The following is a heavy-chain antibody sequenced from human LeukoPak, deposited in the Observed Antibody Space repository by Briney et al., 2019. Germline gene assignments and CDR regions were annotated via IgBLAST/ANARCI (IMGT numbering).Heavy chain of an antibody. CDR1: GFTFSSYN. CDR3: ARDALAVLDY. CDR2: ISSSSSYI. J-gene: IGHJ4*02. V-gene: IGHV3-21*01. D-gene: IGHD2-2*01. Sequence: GGSLRLSCAVSGFTFSSYNMNWVRQAPGKGLEWVSSISSSSSYIYYADSVKGRFTISRDNAKNSLYLQMNSLRAEDTAVYYCARDALAVLDYWGQGTLVTVSS.